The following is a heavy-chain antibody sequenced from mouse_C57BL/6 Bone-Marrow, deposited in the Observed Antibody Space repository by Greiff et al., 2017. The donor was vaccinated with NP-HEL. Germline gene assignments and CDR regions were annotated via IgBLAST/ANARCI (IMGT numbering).Heavy chain of an antibody. V-gene: IGHV14-4*01. J-gene: IGHJ2*01. D-gene: IGHD1-1*01. Sequence: EVKLVESGAELVRPGASVKLSCTASGFNIKDDYMHWVKQRPEQGLEWIGWIDPENGDTEYASKFQGKATITADTSSNTAYLQLSSLTSEDTAVYYCARRDYYGPAQDYWGQGTTLTVSS. CDR2: IDPENGDT. CDR1: GFNIKDDY. CDR3: ARRDYYGPAQDY.